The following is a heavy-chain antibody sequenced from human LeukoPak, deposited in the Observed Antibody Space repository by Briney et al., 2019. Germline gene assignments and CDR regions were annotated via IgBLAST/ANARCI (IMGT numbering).Heavy chain of an antibody. CDR1: GFTFNNYA. D-gene: IGHD6-13*01. V-gene: IGHV3-21*04. J-gene: IGHJ4*02. CDR3: AKDRYSSSWYYFDY. Sequence: PGGSLRLSCAGSGFTFNNYAMSWVRQAPGKGLEWVSSISSSSSYIYYADSVKGRFTISRDNAKNSLYLQMNSLRAEDTALYYCAKDRYSSSWYYFDYWGQGTLVTVSS. CDR2: ISSSSSYI.